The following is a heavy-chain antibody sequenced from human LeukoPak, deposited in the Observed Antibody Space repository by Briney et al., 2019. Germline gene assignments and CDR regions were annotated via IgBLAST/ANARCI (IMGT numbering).Heavy chain of an antibody. CDR2: INSDGSST. Sequence: GGSLRLSCAASGFTFSSYWMHWVRQAPGKGLVWIFCINSDGSSTSYADSAKGRFTISRDNAKNTLYLQMNSLRAEDTAVYYCARGSSYGLPSSYYMDVWGKGTTVTVSS. D-gene: IGHD5-18*01. CDR1: GFTFSSYW. CDR3: ARGSSYGLPSSYYMDV. J-gene: IGHJ6*03. V-gene: IGHV3-74*01.